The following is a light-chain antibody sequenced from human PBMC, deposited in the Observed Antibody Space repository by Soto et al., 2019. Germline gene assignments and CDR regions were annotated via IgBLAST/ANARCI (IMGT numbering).Light chain of an antibody. CDR1: QSISSY. CDR2: AAS. J-gene: IGKJ1*01. CDR3: QQYDSYSLT. Sequence: DIQMTQSPSSLSASVGDRVTITCRASQSISSYLNWYQQKPGKAPKLLIYAASSLQSGVPSRFSGSGSGTRFTLTISSLQPDDFATYYCQQYDSYSLTFGQGTKVDIK. V-gene: IGKV1-39*01.